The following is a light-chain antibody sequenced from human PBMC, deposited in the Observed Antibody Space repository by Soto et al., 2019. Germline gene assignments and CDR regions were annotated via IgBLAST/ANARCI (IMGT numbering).Light chain of an antibody. V-gene: IGLV2-14*01. CDR3: SSYTSSSTGSYV. CDR2: DVS. CDR1: SSDVGGYNY. J-gene: IGLJ1*01. Sequence: QSVLTQPASVSGSPGQSITISCTGTSSDVGGYNYVSWYQQHPGKAPKLMIYDVSNRPSGVSNRFSGSKSGNTASLTISGLQAEDEADYYCSSYTSSSTGSYVFGTGTKLTVL.